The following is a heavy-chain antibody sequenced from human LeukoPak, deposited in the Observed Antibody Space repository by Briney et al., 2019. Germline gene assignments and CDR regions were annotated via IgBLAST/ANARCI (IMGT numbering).Heavy chain of an antibody. Sequence: SVKVSCKASVGTFSSYAISWVRQTPGQGLEGMGRIIPMFGTANYAQKFQGRVTITTDESTSTAYMEVSSLRSEDTAVYYCTRDRDWELLPDYWGQGTLVTVSS. J-gene: IGHJ4*02. CDR3: TRDRDWELLPDY. CDR1: VGTFSSYA. D-gene: IGHD1-26*01. CDR2: IIPMFGTA. V-gene: IGHV1-69*05.